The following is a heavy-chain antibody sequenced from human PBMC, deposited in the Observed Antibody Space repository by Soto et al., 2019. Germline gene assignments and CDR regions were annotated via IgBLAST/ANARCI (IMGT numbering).Heavy chain of an antibody. CDR1: GFNIRNHG. J-gene: IGHJ4*02. CDR2: ISSSSSYI. V-gene: IGHV3-21*01. D-gene: IGHD2-15*01. Sequence: RLMRDRWAVVGFNIRNHGMNRVRKAPGKGLEWVSSISSSSSYIYYADSVKGRFTISRDNAKNSLYLQMNSLRAEDTAVYYCARDWELLFPFDYWGQGTLVTVSS. CDR3: ARDWELLFPFDY.